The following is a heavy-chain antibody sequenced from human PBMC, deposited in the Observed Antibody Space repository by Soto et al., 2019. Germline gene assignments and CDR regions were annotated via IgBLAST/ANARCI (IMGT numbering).Heavy chain of an antibody. CDR2: INPSGGST. Sequence: QVQLVQSGAEVKKPGASVKVSCKASGYTFTSYYMHWVRQAPGQGLEWMGIINPSGGSTSYAQKFQGRVTMTRDTSTSTVYIELSNLRSEDTAVYYCARDDSSGGNLDWGQGTLVTVSS. CDR1: GYTFTSYY. CDR3: ARDDSSGGNLD. D-gene: IGHD6-19*01. V-gene: IGHV1-46*01. J-gene: IGHJ4*02.